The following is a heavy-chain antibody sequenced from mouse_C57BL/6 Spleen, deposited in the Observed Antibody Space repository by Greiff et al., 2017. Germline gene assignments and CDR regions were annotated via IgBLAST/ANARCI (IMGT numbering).Heavy chain of an antibody. J-gene: IGHJ3*01. D-gene: IGHD3-2*02. CDR1: GYTFTDYY. V-gene: IGHV1-26*01. CDR2: INPNNGGT. CDR3: ARSQLRPLAY. Sequence: EVKLQQSGPELVKPGASVKISCKASGYTFTDYYMNWVKQSHGKSLEWIGDINPNNGGTSYNQKFKGKATLTVDKSSSTAYMELRSLTSEDSAVYDCARSQLRPLAYWGQGTLVTVSA.